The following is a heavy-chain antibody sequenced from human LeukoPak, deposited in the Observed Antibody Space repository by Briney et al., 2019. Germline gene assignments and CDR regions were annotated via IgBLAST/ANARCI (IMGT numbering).Heavy chain of an antibody. Sequence: GGSLRLSCAASGFTFSGSAMNWVRQAPGKGLEWVSYISSSGGTIYYADSVKGRFTISRDNAKNSLYLQMNSLRAEDTAVYYCARAGSGRSPDWFDPWGQGTLVTVSS. D-gene: IGHD1-26*01. CDR3: ARAGSGRSPDWFDP. CDR1: GFTFSGSA. CDR2: ISSSGGTI. J-gene: IGHJ5*02. V-gene: IGHV3-48*03.